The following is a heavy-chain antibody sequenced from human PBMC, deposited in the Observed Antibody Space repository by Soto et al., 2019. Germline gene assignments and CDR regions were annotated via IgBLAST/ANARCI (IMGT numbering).Heavy chain of an antibody. Sequence: GGSLRLSCAASGFTFSNAWINWVRQAPGKGLEWVGRIKSKTDGGTTDFAAPVKGRFAISRDDSKDMVYLQMNSLRAEDTAVYYCARDGPLLRTIFGVVIPYFDYWGQGTLVTVSS. V-gene: IGHV3-15*07. D-gene: IGHD3-3*01. J-gene: IGHJ4*02. CDR2: IKSKTDGGTT. CDR3: ARDGPLLRTIFGVVIPYFDY. CDR1: GFTFSNAW.